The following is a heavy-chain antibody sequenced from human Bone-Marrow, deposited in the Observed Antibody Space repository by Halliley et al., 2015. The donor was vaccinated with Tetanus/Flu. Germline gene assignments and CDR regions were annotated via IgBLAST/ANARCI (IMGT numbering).Heavy chain of an antibody. CDR1: GGSVSSGSYY. CDR2: IFFSGSA. J-gene: IGHJ3*01. Sequence: LRLSCTVSGGSVSSGSYYWSWIRQPPGKGLEWIGYIFFSGSANYNPSLKSRVTISLDKSKNHFTLTLSSVTAADTALYYCARVKNYDILTGYSVADAFDVWGQGKMVTVSS. CDR3: ARVKNYDILTGYSVADAFDV. D-gene: IGHD3-9*01. V-gene: IGHV4-61*03.